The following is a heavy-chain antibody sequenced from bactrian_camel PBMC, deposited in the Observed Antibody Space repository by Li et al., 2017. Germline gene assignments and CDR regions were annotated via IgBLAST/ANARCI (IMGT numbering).Heavy chain of an antibody. J-gene: IGHJ4*01. V-gene: IGHV3S7*01. CDR1: GFAFGSYA. CDR2: IYGDGSKT. Sequence: HVQLVESGGGLVQPGGALRLSCAASGFAFGSYALSWVRQAPGKGLEWVSTIYGDGSKTYYADSVKGRFTMSRDNDWRTVYLQMNGLTPEDTAMYYCSINVHAPRVVPGIACAPQEYWGQGTQVTVS. CDR3: SINVHAPRVVPGIACAPQEY. D-gene: IGHD2*01.